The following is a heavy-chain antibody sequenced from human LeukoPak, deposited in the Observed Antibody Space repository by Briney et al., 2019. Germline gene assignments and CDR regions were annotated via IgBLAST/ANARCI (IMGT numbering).Heavy chain of an antibody. CDR1: GFTFSSYG. Sequence: GGSLRLSCAASGFTFSSYGMHWVRQAPGKGLEWVAFIRYDGNNKYYADSVKGRFTISRDNAKNSLYLQMNSLRAEDTAVYYCARPAITMIVVGAFDIWGQGTMVTVSS. CDR2: IRYDGNNK. J-gene: IGHJ3*02. D-gene: IGHD3-22*01. V-gene: IGHV3-30*02. CDR3: ARPAITMIVVGAFDI.